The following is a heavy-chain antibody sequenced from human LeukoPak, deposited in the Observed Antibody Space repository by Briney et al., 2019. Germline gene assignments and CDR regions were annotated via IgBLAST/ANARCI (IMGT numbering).Heavy chain of an antibody. CDR1: AFTFSSYG. CDR2: IRYNESNK. J-gene: IGHJ4*02. CDR3: AKSSTTVID. D-gene: IGHD4-17*01. Sequence: GGSLRLSCAASAFTFSSYGMHWVRQAPGKGLEWVASIRYNESNKYYADSVKGRFTISRDNSKNTLYLQMNSLRAEDTAVYYCAKSSTTVIDWGQGTLVTVSS. V-gene: IGHV3-30*02.